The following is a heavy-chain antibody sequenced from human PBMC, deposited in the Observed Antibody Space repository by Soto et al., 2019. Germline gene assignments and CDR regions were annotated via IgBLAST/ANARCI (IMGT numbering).Heavy chain of an antibody. V-gene: IGHV1-69*01. CDR1: GGSFSSYA. D-gene: IGHD3-10*01. CDR2: IIPVFGTV. J-gene: IGHJ4*02. Sequence: QVQLVQSGADVKKPGSSVRVSCTPSGGSFSSYAVNWVRQAPGQGLEWVGGIIPVFGTVNYAEKFQGRVTITADESTNASYMELSSLSSEDTAVYYCARGLKGALRQLWPLGDWGQGTLVTVSS. CDR3: ARGLKGALRQLWPLGD.